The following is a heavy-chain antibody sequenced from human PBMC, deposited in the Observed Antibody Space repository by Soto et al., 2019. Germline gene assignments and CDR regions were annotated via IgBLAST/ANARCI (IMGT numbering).Heavy chain of an antibody. CDR3: ATVPPGYYDSSGYSL. Sequence: ASVKVSCKVSGYTLTELSMHWVRQAPGKGREWMGGFDPEDGETIYAQKFQGRVTMTEDTSTDTAYMELSSLRSEDTAVYCCATVPPGYYDSSGYSLWGQGALVTVSS. V-gene: IGHV1-24*01. D-gene: IGHD3-22*01. CDR2: FDPEDGET. J-gene: IGHJ4*02. CDR1: GYTLTELS.